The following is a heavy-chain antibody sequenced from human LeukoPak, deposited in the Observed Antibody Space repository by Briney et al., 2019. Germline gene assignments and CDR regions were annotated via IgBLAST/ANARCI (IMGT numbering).Heavy chain of an antibody. CDR2: ISAYNGDT. CDR1: GYMFTSYG. J-gene: IGHJ6*03. V-gene: IGHV1-18*01. D-gene: IGHD3-3*01. Sequence: GASVKVSCKASGYMFTSYGISWVRQAPGQGLQWMGWISAYNGDTNYPQKLQSRVTMTTDTSTSTAYMELRSLRSEDTAVYYCARGRPGRFLEWQIRLYYYMTSGAKGPRSPSP. CDR3: ARGRPGRFLEWQIRLYYYMTS.